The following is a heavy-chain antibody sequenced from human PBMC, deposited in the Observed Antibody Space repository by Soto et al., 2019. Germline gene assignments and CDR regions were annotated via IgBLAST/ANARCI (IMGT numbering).Heavy chain of an antibody. Sequence: GASVKFSCKASGYTFTRYAMHWVRQAPGQRLEWMGWINAGNGNTKYSQKFQGRVTITRDTSASTAYMELSSLRSEDTAVYYCARVPWSGWEGHAFDIWGQGTMVTVSS. D-gene: IGHD1-26*01. V-gene: IGHV1-3*01. CDR3: ARVPWSGWEGHAFDI. CDR2: INAGNGNT. J-gene: IGHJ3*02. CDR1: GYTFTRYA.